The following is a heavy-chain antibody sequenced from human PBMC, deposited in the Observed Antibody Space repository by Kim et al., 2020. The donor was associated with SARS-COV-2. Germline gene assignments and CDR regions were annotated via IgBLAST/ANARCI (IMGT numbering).Heavy chain of an antibody. V-gene: IGHV3-23*01. J-gene: IGHJ1*01. CDR3: AKGGSDYVHAEYFQH. Sequence: GGSLRLSCAASGFTFSSYAMSWVRQAPGKGLEWVSAISGSGGSTYYADSVKGRFTISRDNSKNTLYLQMNSLRAEDTAVYYCAKGGSDYVHAEYFQHWGQGTLVTVSS. D-gene: IGHD3-16*01. CDR1: GFTFSSYA. CDR2: ISGSGGST.